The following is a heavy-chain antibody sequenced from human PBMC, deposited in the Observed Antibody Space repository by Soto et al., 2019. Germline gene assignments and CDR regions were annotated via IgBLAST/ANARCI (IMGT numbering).Heavy chain of an antibody. V-gene: IGHV4-4*07. J-gene: IGHJ6*02. CDR1: GGSITSNY. D-gene: IGHD3-3*01. CDR3: ARDRTITIFGVDKNYYGMDV. CDR2: SYTSGTT. Sequence: SETLSLTCTVSGGSITSNYWTWIRRTAGKGFEWIARSYTSGTTDYNPSLKGRLSMSLHPSKNQFSLSLASVTAADTAVYYCARDRTITIFGVDKNYYGMDVWGQGTTVTVSS.